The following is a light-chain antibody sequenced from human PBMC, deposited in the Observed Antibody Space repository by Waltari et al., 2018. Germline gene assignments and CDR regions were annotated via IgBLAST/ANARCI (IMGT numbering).Light chain of an antibody. J-gene: IGKJ1*01. CDR1: QSVSSSY. CDR3: QQYGSSPTWT. V-gene: IGKV3-20*01. Sequence: EIVLTQSPGTLSLPPGESPTPSCRASQSVSSSYLAWYQQKPGQAPRLLIYGASSRATGIPDRFSGSGSGTDFTLTISRLEPEDFAVYYCQQYGSSPTWTFGQGTKVEIK. CDR2: GAS.